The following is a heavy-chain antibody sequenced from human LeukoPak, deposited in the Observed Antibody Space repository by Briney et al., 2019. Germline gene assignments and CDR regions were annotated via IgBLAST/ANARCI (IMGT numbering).Heavy chain of an antibody. V-gene: IGHV4-4*02. CDR3: ARHRTDSRGHLSWFDP. Sequence: ASETLSLTCAVSGGSISSSNWWSWVRQPPGEGLEWIGEIYHSGSTYYNPSLKSRVTISVDTSKNQFSLKLSSVTAADTAVYYCARHRTDSRGHLSWFDPWGQGTLVTVSS. D-gene: IGHD3-22*01. CDR2: IYHSGST. J-gene: IGHJ5*02. CDR1: GGSISSSNW.